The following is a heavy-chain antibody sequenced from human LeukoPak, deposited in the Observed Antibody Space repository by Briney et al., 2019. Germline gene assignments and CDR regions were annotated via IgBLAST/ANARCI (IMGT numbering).Heavy chain of an antibody. J-gene: IGHJ4*02. D-gene: IGHD6-13*01. Sequence: VASVKVSCKASGYTFTSYGISWVRQAPGQGLEWMGWISAYNGNTNYAQKFQGRVTMTRDTSISTAYMELSRLRSDDTAVYYCARAQPGIAAAGFDYWGQGTLVTVSS. CDR2: ISAYNGNT. CDR1: GYTFTSYG. CDR3: ARAQPGIAAAGFDY. V-gene: IGHV1-18*01.